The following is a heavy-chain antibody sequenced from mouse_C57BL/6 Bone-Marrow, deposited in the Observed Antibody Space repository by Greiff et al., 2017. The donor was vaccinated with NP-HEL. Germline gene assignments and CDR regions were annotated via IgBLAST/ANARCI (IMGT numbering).Heavy chain of an antibody. CDR1: GYSITSGYY. V-gene: IGHV3-6*01. J-gene: IGHJ1*03. CDR3: ARRVPFITTVVPPDV. D-gene: IGHD1-1*01. Sequence: EVQLQESGPGLVKPSQSLSLTCSVTGYSITSGYYWNWIRQFPGNKLEWMGYISYDGSNNYNPSLKNRISITRDTSKNQFFLKLNSVTTEDTATYYCARRVPFITTVVPPDVWGTGTTVTVSS. CDR2: ISYDGSN.